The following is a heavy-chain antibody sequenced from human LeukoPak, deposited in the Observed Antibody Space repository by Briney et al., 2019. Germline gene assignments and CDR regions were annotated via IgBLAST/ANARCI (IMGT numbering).Heavy chain of an antibody. V-gene: IGHV3-53*05. D-gene: IGHD3-10*01. Sequence: GGSLRLSCAASGFTVSSNYMSWVRQAPGKGLEWVSVIYSGGSTYYANSVKDRFIISRDNSKNTLYLQMNSLRSEDTAVYYCATEFNYYGSKNSGWGQGTLVTVSS. CDR2: IYSGGST. CDR1: GFTVSSNY. J-gene: IGHJ4*02. CDR3: ATEFNYYGSKNSG.